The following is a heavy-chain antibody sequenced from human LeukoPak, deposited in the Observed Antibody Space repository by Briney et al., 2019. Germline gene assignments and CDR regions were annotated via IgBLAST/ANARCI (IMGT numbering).Heavy chain of an antibody. Sequence: PSETLSLTCTVSGGSISSYYWSWIRQPPGKGLEWIGYIYYSGSTNYNPSLKSRVTISVDTSKNQFSLKLSSVTAADTAVYYCARMKRSSGWSDAFDIWGQGTMVTVSS. J-gene: IGHJ3*02. CDR2: IYYSGST. V-gene: IGHV4-59*08. CDR3: ARMKRSSGWSDAFDI. D-gene: IGHD6-19*01. CDR1: GGSISSYY.